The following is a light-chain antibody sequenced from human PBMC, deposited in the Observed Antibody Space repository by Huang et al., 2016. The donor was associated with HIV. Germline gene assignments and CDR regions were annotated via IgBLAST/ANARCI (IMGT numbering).Light chain of an antibody. V-gene: IGKV3-15*01. Sequence: EMVMTQSPATLSVSPGERATLSCRASQSVRSNLAWYQQKAGQAPRLLIYGASTRATGIPARFSGSGSGTEFTLTISSRQSEDFAVYYCQQYNDWLPYTFGQGTKLEIK. CDR2: GAS. CDR3: QQYNDWLPYT. J-gene: IGKJ2*01. CDR1: QSVRSN.